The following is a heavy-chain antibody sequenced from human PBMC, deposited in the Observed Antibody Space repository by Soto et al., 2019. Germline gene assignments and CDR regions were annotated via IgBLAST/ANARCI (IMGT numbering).Heavy chain of an antibody. CDR3: AHRDTSLETSGDFDY. D-gene: IGHD1-26*01. J-gene: IGHJ4*02. CDR1: GFSLSTTAVG. Sequence: QITLKESGPTLVKPTQTLTLTCTFSGFSLSTTAVGVGWIRQPPGKALEWLAFIYWDDDKRYSPSLKGRLTVTKDTSKNQVVLPMTDMDPVDTATYYCAHRDTSLETSGDFDYWGQGTLVTVSS. V-gene: IGHV2-5*02. CDR2: IYWDDDK.